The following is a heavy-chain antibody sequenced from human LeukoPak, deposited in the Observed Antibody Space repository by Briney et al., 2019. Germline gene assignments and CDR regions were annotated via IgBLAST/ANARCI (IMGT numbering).Heavy chain of an antibody. V-gene: IGHV3-30*18. D-gene: IGHD2-2*01. CDR3: AKCYRSSTSCPYGMDV. J-gene: IGHJ6*02. CDR1: GFTFSNCG. CDR2: ISYDGRNK. Sequence: GGSLRLSCASSGFTFSNCGMYWVRQAPGKGLEWVAVISYDGRNKYYADSVKGRFTISRDNSKNTLYLQMNSLRAEDTAVYYCAKCYRSSTSCPYGMDVWGQGTTVTVSS.